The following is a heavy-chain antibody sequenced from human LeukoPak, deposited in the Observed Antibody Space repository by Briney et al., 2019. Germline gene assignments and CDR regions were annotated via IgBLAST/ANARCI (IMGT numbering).Heavy chain of an antibody. D-gene: IGHD6-13*01. CDR3: ASYNKDSSSWYYAFDI. Sequence: SVKVSCKASGGTFSSYAISWVRQAPGQGLEWMGGIIPIFGTADYAQKFQGRVTITADKSTSTAYMELSSLRSEDTAVYYCASYNKDSSSWYYAFDIWGQGTMVTVSS. CDR1: GGTFSSYA. J-gene: IGHJ3*02. CDR2: IIPIFGTA. V-gene: IGHV1-69*06.